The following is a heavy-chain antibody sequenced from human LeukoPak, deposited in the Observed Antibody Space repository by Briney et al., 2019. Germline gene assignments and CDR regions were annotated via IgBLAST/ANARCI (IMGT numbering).Heavy chain of an antibody. CDR1: GGSISTYF. J-gene: IGHJ4*02. D-gene: IGHD3-22*01. Sequence: SETLSLTCTVSGGSISTYFWSWIRQPPGKRLEWIAYVHNSGITNYNPSLKSRVSISLDTSKNQFSLKLRSVTAADTAVYYCARDPDSSGDGFFDFWGQGTLVTVSS. CDR2: VHNSGIT. CDR3: ARDPDSSGDGFFDF. V-gene: IGHV4-59*01.